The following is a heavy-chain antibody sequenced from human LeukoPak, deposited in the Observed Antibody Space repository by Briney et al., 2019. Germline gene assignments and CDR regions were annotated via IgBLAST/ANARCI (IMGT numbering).Heavy chain of an antibody. J-gene: IGHJ3*02. CDR2: IYYSGST. D-gene: IGHD4-11*01. CDR3: AREATVTPIYPAGAFDI. V-gene: IGHV4-59*01. Sequence: SETLSLTCTVSGGSISSYYWSWIRQPPGKGLEWIGYIYYSGSTNYNPSLKSRVTISVDTSKNQFSLKLNSVTAADTAVYYCAREATVTPIYPAGAFDIRGQGTMVTVSS. CDR1: GGSISSYY.